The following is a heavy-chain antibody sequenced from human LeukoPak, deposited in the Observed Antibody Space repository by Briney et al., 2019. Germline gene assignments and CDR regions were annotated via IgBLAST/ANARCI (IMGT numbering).Heavy chain of an antibody. D-gene: IGHD1-14*01. CDR1: GGSISSYY. CDR2: IYYSGST. CDR3: ARSVLITNHPIDY. J-gene: IGHJ4*02. Sequence: RPSETLSLTCTVSGGSISSYYWSWIRQPPGKGLEWIGYIYYSGSTNYNPSLKSRVTISVDTSKNQFSLKLSSVTAADTAVYYCARSVLITNHPIDYWGQGTLVTVSS. V-gene: IGHV4-59*01.